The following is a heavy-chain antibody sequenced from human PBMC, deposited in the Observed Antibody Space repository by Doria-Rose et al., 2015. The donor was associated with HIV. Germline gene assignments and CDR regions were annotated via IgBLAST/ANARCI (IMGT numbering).Heavy chain of an antibody. Sequence: SGPVLVKPTETLTLTCTVSGVSLSSPGMGVSWIRQPPGKALEWLANIFSDDERSYKTSLKSRLTIPRGTSKSQVVLTMTDMVPVDTATYYCARIKSSRWYHKYYFDFWGQGTLVIVSA. CDR1: GVSLSSPGMG. J-gene: IGHJ4*02. D-gene: IGHD6-13*01. CDR2: IFSDDER. V-gene: IGHV2-26*01. CDR3: ARIKSSRWYHKYYFDF.